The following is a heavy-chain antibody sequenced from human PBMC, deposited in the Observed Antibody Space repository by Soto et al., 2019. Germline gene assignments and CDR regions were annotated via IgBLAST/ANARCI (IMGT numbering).Heavy chain of an antibody. D-gene: IGHD1-1*01. CDR2: IFSNYEK. CDR1: GFSLSNARMG. V-gene: IGHV2-26*01. J-gene: IGHJ6*02. CDR3: ARIRDDPPSYYYYGMDV. Sequence: SGPTLVNPTETLTLTCTVSGFSLSNARMGVSWIREPPGKALEWLAHIFSNYEKSYSTSLKSRLTISKDTSKSQVVLTMTNMDPVDTATYYCARIRDDPPSYYYYGMDVWGQGTTVTVSS.